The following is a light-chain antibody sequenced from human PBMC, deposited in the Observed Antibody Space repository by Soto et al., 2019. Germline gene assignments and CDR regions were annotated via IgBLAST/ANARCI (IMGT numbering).Light chain of an antibody. CDR2: TAS. CDR1: RSITSY. CDR3: QQRYSMPWT. V-gene: IGKV1-39*01. Sequence: DIQMTQSPSSLSASVGDRVTITCRASRSITSYLNWYQQKPGRAPKLLIYTASSSQSGVPSRFSGSGSGTDFTLTIGSLQPEDFATYYCQQRYSMPWTFGQGTKVEIK. J-gene: IGKJ1*01.